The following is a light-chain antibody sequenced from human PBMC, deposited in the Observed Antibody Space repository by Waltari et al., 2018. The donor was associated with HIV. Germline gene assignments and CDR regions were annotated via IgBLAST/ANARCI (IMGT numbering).Light chain of an antibody. CDR3: AAWNDSLSGYV. V-gene: IGLV1-47*01. CDR1: SSNIGRTY. CDR2: RNN. J-gene: IGLJ1*01. Sequence: QSVLTQPPSASGTPGQRVPISCSGSSSNIGRTYVYWYQQLPGTAPKLLIYRNNRRPSGVPDRVSGSKCGTTASLAISGLRSEDEADYYCAAWNDSLSGYVFGTGTKVTV.